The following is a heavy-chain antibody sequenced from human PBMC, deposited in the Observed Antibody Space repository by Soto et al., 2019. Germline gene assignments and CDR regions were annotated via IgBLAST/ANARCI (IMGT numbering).Heavy chain of an antibody. CDR1: GRSVTLFS. Sequence: SVTLFPNGSSSGRSVTLFSWRGIRQAAGKGLEWIGYIYYSGSTNYNPSLKSRVTISVDTSKNQCSLKLASLTVGDTAVYSCAEWCGELKTSGFDYWGQGTLVTVSS. J-gene: IGHJ4*02. CDR2: IYYSGST. CDR3: AEWCGELKTSGFDY. V-gene: IGHV4-59*02. D-gene: IGHD3-10*01.